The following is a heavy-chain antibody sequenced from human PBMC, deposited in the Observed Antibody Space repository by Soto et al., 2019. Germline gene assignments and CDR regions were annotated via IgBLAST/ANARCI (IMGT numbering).Heavy chain of an antibody. J-gene: IGHJ4*02. D-gene: IGHD4-17*01. CDR1: GFSVSSNY. CDR3: ASHGDCGY. Sequence: EVQLVESGGGLVQPGGSLRLSCEGSGFSVSSNYMTWVRQAPGKGLEWVSVVHNGGDTYYADSVKGRFTISRDNSKNTLYLQMNRLRAEDTAVYYCASHGDCGYWGQGTLVTVSS. V-gene: IGHV3-66*04. CDR2: VHNGGDT.